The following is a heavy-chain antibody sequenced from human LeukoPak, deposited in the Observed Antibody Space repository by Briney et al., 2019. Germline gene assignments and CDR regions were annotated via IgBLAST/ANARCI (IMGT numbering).Heavy chain of an antibody. CDR3: ARHRTGDTKVFDY. CDR1: RGSINNYY. V-gene: IGHV4-59*08. CDR2: IYYSGIT. Sequence: SGTLSLTCTVSRGSINNYYWSWLRPPPGRGLEWVGQIYYSGITSYNPSPMCRVTVSVETPKNQFSLRLNSVTAADTAGYYCARHRTGDTKVFDYWGQGTLAIVSS. D-gene: IGHD1-26*01. J-gene: IGHJ4*02.